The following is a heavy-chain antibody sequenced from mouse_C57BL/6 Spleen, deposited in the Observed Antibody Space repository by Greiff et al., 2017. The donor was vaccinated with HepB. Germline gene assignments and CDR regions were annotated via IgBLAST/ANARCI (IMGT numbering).Heavy chain of an antibody. CDR1: GYTFTSYW. J-gene: IGHJ1*03. CDR2: IDPSDSYT. V-gene: IGHV1-50*01. CDR3: ARLEDWYFDV. Sequence: QFQLQQPGAELVKPGASVKLSCKASGYTFTSYWMQWVKQRPGQGLEWIGEIDPSDSYTNYNQKFKGKATLTVDTSSSTAYMQLSSLTSEDSAVYYCARLEDWYFDVWGTGTTVTVSS.